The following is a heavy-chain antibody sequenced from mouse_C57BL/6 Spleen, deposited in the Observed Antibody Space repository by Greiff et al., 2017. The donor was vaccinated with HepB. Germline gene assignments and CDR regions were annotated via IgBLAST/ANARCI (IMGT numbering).Heavy chain of an antibody. J-gene: IGHJ2*01. Sequence: EVQLQESGPGLVKPSQSLSLTCTVTGYSITSGYGWNWIRQIPGNILEWMGYISYSGSTNYNPSLKSRISITRDTSKNQFFLQLNSVTTEDTATYYCARTARIKYWGQGTTLTVSS. CDR2: ISYSGST. CDR1: GYSITSGYG. D-gene: IGHD1-2*01. V-gene: IGHV3-2*02. CDR3: ARTARIKY.